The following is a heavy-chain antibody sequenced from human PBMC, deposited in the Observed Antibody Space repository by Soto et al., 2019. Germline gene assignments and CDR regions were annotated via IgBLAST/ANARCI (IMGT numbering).Heavy chain of an antibody. CDR2: ISGSGGST. CDR3: AKGSGYDFYYFGY. D-gene: IGHD5-12*01. CDR1: GFPFSSYS. Sequence: GGSLRLSCAASGFPFSSYSMSWVRQAPGKGLEWVSAISGSGGSTYYADSVKGRFTISRDNSKNTLCLQMNSLRADDTAVYYCAKGSGYDFYYFGYWGQETLVTVSS. V-gene: IGHV3-23*01. J-gene: IGHJ4*02.